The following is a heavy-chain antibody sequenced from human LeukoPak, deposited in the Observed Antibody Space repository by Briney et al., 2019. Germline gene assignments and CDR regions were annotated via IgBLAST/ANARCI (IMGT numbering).Heavy chain of an antibody. J-gene: IGHJ4*02. Sequence: GASVKVSCKASGYTFTGYYMHWVRQAPGQGLEWMGWINPNSGGTNYAQKFQGRVTMTRDTSISAAYMELSRLRSDDTAVYYCARDLGASIAAAGKVYYFDYWGQGTLVTVSS. V-gene: IGHV1-2*02. D-gene: IGHD6-13*01. CDR1: GYTFTGYY. CDR2: INPNSGGT. CDR3: ARDLGASIAAAGKVYYFDY.